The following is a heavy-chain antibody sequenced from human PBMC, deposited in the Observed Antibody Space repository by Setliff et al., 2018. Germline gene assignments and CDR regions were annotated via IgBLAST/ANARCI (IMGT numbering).Heavy chain of an antibody. CDR1: GVSIRRXX. J-gene: IGHJ4*02. V-gene: IGHV4-59*01. CDR2: IYNSGST. D-gene: IGHD6-19*01. CDR3: ARLPYSSGWYFDY. Sequence: PSEXLSLTCTVSGVSIRRXXXXWIRQPPGEGLEWIGHIYNSGSTKYKSSFRRRVTMSVDTSKNQFSLTVTSVVAADTAVYYCARLPYSSGWYFDYWGQGMLVTVSS.